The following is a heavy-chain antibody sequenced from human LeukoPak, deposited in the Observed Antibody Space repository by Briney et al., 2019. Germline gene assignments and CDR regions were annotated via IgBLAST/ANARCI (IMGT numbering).Heavy chain of an antibody. CDR3: ARDRGHSGYDLYDY. CDR2: IKQDGSEI. J-gene: IGHJ4*02. V-gene: IGHV3-7*01. Sequence: GSLRPSCAPSGFTFSNYWMGWVRQAPGEGLGWGANIKQDGSEIYYVDSVKGRFTISRDTAKDSLYLQMNSLRAEDTAVYYCARDRGHSGYDLYDYWGQGTRVTVSS. D-gene: IGHD5-12*01. CDR1: GFTFSNYW.